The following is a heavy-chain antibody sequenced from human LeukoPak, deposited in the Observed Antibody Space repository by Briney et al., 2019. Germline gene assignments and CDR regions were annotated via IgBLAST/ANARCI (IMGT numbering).Heavy chain of an antibody. Sequence: GGSLRLSCAASGFTFSSYSMNWVRQAPGKGLEWVSSISSSSSYIYYADSVKGRFTISRDNAKNSLYLQMNSLRVEDTAVYYCARDSGTVAGDVDYWGQGTLVTVSS. D-gene: IGHD6-19*01. V-gene: IGHV3-21*01. CDR3: ARDSGTVAGDVDY. CDR1: GFTFSSYS. J-gene: IGHJ4*02. CDR2: ISSSSSYI.